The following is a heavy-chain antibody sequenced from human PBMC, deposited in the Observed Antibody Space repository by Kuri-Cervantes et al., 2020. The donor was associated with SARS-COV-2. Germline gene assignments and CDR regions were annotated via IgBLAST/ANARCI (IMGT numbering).Heavy chain of an antibody. J-gene: IGHJ1*01. V-gene: IGHV1-3*02. D-gene: IGHD2-2*01. CDR3: ARDLVPAAMGYFQH. Sequence: ASVKVSCKTSGYTFISYAIDWVRQAPGQRLDWTGWSNADNGNTKYSQEFQGRVTITTDESTSTAYMELSSLRSEDTAVYYCARDLVPAAMGYFQHWGQGTLVTVSS. CDR2: SNADNGNT. CDR1: GYTFISYA.